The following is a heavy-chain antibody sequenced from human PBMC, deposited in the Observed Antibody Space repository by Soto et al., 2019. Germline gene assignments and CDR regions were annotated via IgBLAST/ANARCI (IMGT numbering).Heavy chain of an antibody. CDR3: AKDMARFGVPPPTARFDP. Sequence: EVQLLESGGGLVQPGGSLRLSCAASGFTFSSYAMSWVRQAPGKGLEWVSAISGSGGSTYYADSVKGRFTISRDNSKNTLSLQMQSLRAEDTAVDYCAKDMARFGVPPPTARFDPWGQGTLVTVSS. D-gene: IGHD3-3*01. J-gene: IGHJ5*02. CDR1: GFTFSSYA. CDR2: ISGSGGST. V-gene: IGHV3-23*01.